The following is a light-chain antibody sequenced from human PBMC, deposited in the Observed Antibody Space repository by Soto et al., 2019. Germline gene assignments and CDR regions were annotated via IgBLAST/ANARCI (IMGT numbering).Light chain of an antibody. CDR3: CSYAGDSAWV. J-gene: IGLJ3*02. V-gene: IGLV2-23*01. Sequence: QSALTQPASVSGSPGQSITISCTGTSSDVGSYNFVSWYQQHPGKAPKLMIYEGSKRPSGVSNRFSGSKSGNTASPTISGLQAEDEADYYCCSYAGDSAWVFGGGTKLTVL. CDR2: EGS. CDR1: SSDVGSYNF.